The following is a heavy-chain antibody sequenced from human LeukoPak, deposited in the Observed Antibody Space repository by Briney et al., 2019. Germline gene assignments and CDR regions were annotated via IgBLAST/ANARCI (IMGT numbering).Heavy chain of an antibody. J-gene: IGHJ4*02. CDR2: IWYDGSNK. D-gene: IGHD2-8*01. CDR1: GFTFSSYG. V-gene: IGHV3-33*01. Sequence: GGSLRLSCAASGFTFSSYGMHWVRQAPGKGLEWVAVIWYDGSNKYYADSVKGRFTISRDNSKNTLYLQMNSLRAEDTAVYYCARAYCTNGVCLYYFDYWGQGTLVTVSS. CDR3: ARAYCTNGVCLYYFDY.